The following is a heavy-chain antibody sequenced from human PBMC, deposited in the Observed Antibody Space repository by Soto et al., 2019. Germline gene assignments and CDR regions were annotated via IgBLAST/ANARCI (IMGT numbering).Heavy chain of an antibody. CDR1: GGTFSSYA. Sequence: QVQLVQSGAEVKKPGSSVKVSCKASGGTFSSYAISWVRQAPGQGLEWMGGIIPIFGTANYAQKFQGRVTITGSESTNTAYVERSGLRSEDTAVYYGAGGIAARQGGIDYWGQGTLVTVSS. V-gene: IGHV1-69*12. CDR3: AGGIAARQGGIDY. CDR2: IIPIFGTA. J-gene: IGHJ4*02. D-gene: IGHD6-6*01.